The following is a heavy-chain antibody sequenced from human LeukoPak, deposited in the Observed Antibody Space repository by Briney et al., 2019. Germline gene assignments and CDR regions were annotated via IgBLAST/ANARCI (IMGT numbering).Heavy chain of an antibody. CDR2: IRYDIKMK. J-gene: IGHJ4*02. CDR3: VKEASWSGYYITYYFDY. Sequence: SGGSQRLSCAASGFTFSSCGMHWVRQAPGKGLEWVAFIRYDIKMKSYAESVRGRFTISRDNSNNTLYLEMNSLRPEDTAVYYCVKEASWSGYYITYYFDYWGQGTLVTVSS. V-gene: IGHV3-30*02. D-gene: IGHD3-3*01. CDR1: GFTFSSCG.